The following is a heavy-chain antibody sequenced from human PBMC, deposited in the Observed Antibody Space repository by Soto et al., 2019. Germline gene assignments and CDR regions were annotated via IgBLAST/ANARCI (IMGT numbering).Heavy chain of an antibody. Sequence: HVTLKESGPVLVKPTETLTLTCTVSGFSLSNGKVGVSWIRQPPGKALEWLAHIFSNDEKSYRTSLKSRLTISEDTSKSQVVLTMTNVDPVDTATYCGARILFGRSVAGGYFYMDVWGKGTTVTVSS. CDR2: IFSNDEK. J-gene: IGHJ6*03. D-gene: IGHD6-19*01. V-gene: IGHV2-26*01. CDR1: GFSLSNGKVG. CDR3: ARILFGRSVAGGYFYMDV.